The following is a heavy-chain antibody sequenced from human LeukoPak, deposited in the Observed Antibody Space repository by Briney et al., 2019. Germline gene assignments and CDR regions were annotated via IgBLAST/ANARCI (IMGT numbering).Heavy chain of an antibody. CDR2: INPSSGGT. J-gene: IGHJ4*02. V-gene: IGHV1-2*02. D-gene: IGHD5-18*01. CDR3: ARVLPGDAYTYGY. Sequence: ASVKVSCKTSGYTFTGYYMHWVRQAPGQGLEYMGWINPSSGGTDYAQKFQGRVTMTRDSSISTAYMELSRLRSDDTAMYYCARVLPGDAYTYGYWGQGTLVTVSS. CDR1: GYTFTGYY.